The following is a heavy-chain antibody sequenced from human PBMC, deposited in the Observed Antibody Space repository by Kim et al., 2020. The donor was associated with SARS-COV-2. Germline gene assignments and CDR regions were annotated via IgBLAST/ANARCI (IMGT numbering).Heavy chain of an antibody. D-gene: IGHD3-3*01. J-gene: IGHJ4*02. CDR2: ISYSGST. Sequence: SQTLSLTCTVSGGSISSSSYYWGWIRQPPGKGLEWIGSISYSGSTYYNPSRKSRVTISVDTSKNQFSLKLSSVTAADTAVYYCARPDYDFWCGYYYWGQG. CDR3: ARPDYDFWCGYYY. V-gene: IGHV4-39*01. CDR1: GGSISSSSYY.